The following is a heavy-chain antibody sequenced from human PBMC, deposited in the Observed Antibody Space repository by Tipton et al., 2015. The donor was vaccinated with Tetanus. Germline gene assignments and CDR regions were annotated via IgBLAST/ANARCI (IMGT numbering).Heavy chain of an antibody. Sequence: TLSLTCTVSGGSLRSGDHYWSWIRQPPGKGLEWLAYISSSGSTNSNYSLKSRITMSRDTSKNQFSLNLASVTAADTAMYFCARDSNFYSYSYKGMDVWGQGTTVTVSS. CDR1: GGSLRSGDHY. CDR3: ARDSNFYSYSYKGMDV. J-gene: IGHJ6*02. V-gene: IGHV4-61*08. CDR2: ISSSGST. D-gene: IGHD4-11*01.